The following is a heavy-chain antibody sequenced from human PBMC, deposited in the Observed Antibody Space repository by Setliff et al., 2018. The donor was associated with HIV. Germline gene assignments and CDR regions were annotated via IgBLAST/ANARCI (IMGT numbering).Heavy chain of an antibody. CDR2: INHSGNT. Sequence: SETLSLTCAVYGGSFSGNYWSWIRQTLGKGLEWIAEINHSGNTNYNPSLKSRVTISVVASKSHFSLKMTSVTAADTAVYYCARGALSLTMTKLLSFFDCWGQGTQVTVSS. V-gene: IGHV4-34*01. CDR1: GGSFSGNY. D-gene: IGHD3-22*01. CDR3: ARGALSLTMTKLLSFFDC. J-gene: IGHJ4*02.